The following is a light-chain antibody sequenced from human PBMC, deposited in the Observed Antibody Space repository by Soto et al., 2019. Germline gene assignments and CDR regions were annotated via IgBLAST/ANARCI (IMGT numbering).Light chain of an antibody. CDR1: HRISSK. Sequence: DIQMNQSPCSLASSVGARVTITCRASHRISSKLKWYQQKPGKAPKLLIYAESSLQTGVPSRFSGSGAGTHSDLTLSSLQPEYVATYYCHQSYSNPPPFGGGTKVELK. V-gene: IGKV1-39*01. CDR3: HQSYSNPPP. J-gene: IGKJ4*01. CDR2: AES.